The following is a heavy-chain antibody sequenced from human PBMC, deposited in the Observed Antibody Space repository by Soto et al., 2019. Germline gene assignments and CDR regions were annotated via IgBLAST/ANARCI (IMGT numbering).Heavy chain of an antibody. V-gene: IGHV4-34*01. Sequence: SETLSLTCAVSGGSFSGYYWSWIRQPPGKGLEWIGEINHSGSTNYNPSLKSRVTISVDTSKNQFSLKLSSVTAADTAVYYCARANGYYGSGSSHYYYYYGMDVWGQGTTVT. J-gene: IGHJ6*02. CDR3: ARANGYYGSGSSHYYYYYGMDV. D-gene: IGHD3-10*01. CDR2: INHSGST. CDR1: GGSFSGYY.